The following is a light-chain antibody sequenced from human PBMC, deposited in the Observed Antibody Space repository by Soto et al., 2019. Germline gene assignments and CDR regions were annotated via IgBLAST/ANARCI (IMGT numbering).Light chain of an antibody. CDR1: QSVSSGY. Sequence: EIVLTQSPGTLSLSPGDGATLSCRASQSVSSGYLAWYQQKPGQAPRLLIYGASRRATGIPDRFSGSGSGTDFTLTISRLEPEDSAVYYCQQYGSSPPITFGQGTRLEI. J-gene: IGKJ5*01. V-gene: IGKV3-20*01. CDR2: GAS. CDR3: QQYGSSPPIT.